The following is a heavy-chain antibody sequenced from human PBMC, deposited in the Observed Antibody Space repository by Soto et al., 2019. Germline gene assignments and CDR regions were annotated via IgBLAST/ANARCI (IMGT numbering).Heavy chain of an antibody. J-gene: IGHJ6*03. Sequence: QVPLLQSGAEVKKPGASVKVSCKASGYTFSNHGITWVRQAPGQGLEWMGWIGAYNGNTHYTQSLQGRVTMTTDTSTSAAYMEPRGLRSDATAVYYCARARQIVGYFYYYLDVWGKGTTVTVSS. CDR1: GYTFSNHG. CDR2: IGAYNGNT. D-gene: IGHD6-6*01. V-gene: IGHV1-18*01. CDR3: ARARQIVGYFYYYLDV.